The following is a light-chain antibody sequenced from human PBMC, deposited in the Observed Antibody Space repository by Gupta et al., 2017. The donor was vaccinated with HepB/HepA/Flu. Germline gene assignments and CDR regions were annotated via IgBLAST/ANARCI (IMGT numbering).Light chain of an antibody. CDR1: HDISDN. CDR2: SAS. V-gene: IGKV1-16*01. Sequence: DIQMTQYPSSLSASTGDRVTITCRASHDISDNLAWFQQKPGKAPKSLIYSASNLHSGVPSRFSGSGSGTDFSFTITALQPEDFATYYCQQYDTFPYTFGQGTKLEI. J-gene: IGKJ2*01. CDR3: QQYDTFPYT.